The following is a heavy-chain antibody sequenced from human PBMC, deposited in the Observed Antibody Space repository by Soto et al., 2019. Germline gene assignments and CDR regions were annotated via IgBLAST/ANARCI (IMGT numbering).Heavy chain of an antibody. CDR3: AREEGGYLDKLYYYYGMDV. D-gene: IGHD6-25*01. V-gene: IGHV4-59*01. CDR2: IYYSGST. Sequence: PEETLSLTCSVSGGSISSYYWSWIRQPPGKGLEWIGYIYYSGSTNYNPSLKSRVTISVDTSKNQFSLKLSSVTAADTAVYYCAREEGGYLDKLYYYYGMDVWGQGTTVTVSS. CDR1: GGSISSYY. J-gene: IGHJ6*02.